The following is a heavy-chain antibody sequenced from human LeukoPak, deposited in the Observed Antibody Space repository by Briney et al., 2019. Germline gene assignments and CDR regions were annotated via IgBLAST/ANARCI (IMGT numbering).Heavy chain of an antibody. Sequence: ASVKVSCKASGYTFTGYYMHWVRQAPGQGLEWMGWINPNSGGTNYAQKFQGRVTMTRDTSISTAYMELSRLRSDDTAVYYCARGTASGWYGFDYWGQGTLVTVSS. V-gene: IGHV1-2*02. D-gene: IGHD6-19*01. J-gene: IGHJ4*02. CDR3: ARGTASGWYGFDY. CDR2: INPNSGGT. CDR1: GYTFTGYY.